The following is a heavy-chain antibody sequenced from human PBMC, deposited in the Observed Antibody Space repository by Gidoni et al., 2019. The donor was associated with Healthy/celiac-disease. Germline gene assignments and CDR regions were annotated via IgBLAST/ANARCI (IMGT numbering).Heavy chain of an antibody. D-gene: IGHD4-17*01. CDR2: IIPIFGTA. CDR1: GGTFSSYA. CDR3: ARGGGRTTVTTYYYGMDV. Sequence: QVQLVQSGAEVKKPGSSVKVSCKASGGTFSSYAISWVRQAPGQGLEWMGGIIPIFGTANYAQKFQGRVTITADESTSTAYMELSSLRSEDTAVYYCARGGGRTTVTTYYYGMDVWGQGTTVTVSS. V-gene: IGHV1-69*01. J-gene: IGHJ6*02.